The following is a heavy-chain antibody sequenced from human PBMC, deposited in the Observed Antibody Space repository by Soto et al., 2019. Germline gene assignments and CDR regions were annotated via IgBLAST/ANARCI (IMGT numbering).Heavy chain of an antibody. D-gene: IGHD2-15*01. V-gene: IGHV1-3*01. CDR1: GYTFTSYA. Sequence: GASVKVSCKASGYTFTSYAMHWVRQAPGQRLEWMGWINAGNGNTKYSQKFQGRVTITRDTSASTAYMELSSLRSGDTAVYYCARSGGLDRDFNYWGQGSLVTSPQ. CDR2: INAGNGNT. CDR3: ARSGGLDRDFNY. J-gene: IGHJ4*02.